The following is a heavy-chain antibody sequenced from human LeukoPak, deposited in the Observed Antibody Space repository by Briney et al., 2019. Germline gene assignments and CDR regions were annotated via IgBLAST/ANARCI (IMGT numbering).Heavy chain of an antibody. CDR3: ARARGYSYGYSDY. J-gene: IGHJ4*02. CDR2: MDPNSGNT. Sequence: ASVKVSCKASGYIFTNYDINWVRQATGQGLEWMGWMDPNSGNTGFAQKFQGRVTMTRNTSKSTAYMELSSLTSVDTAVYYCARARGYSYGYSDYWGQGTLVTVSS. D-gene: IGHD5-18*01. CDR1: GYIFTNYD. V-gene: IGHV1-8*01.